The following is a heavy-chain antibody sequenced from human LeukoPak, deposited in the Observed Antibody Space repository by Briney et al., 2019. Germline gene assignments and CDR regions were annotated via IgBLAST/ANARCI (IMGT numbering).Heavy chain of an antibody. V-gene: IGHV1-69*01. CDR1: GGTSSSYA. CDR3: ARGVLRYFDWLLFVPQSPYYFDY. J-gene: IGHJ4*02. Sequence: SVKVSCKASGGTSSSYAISWVRQAPGQGLEWMGGIIPIFGTANYAQKFQGRVTITADESTSTAYMELSSLRSEDTAVYYCARGVLRYFDWLLFVPQSPYYFDYWGQGTLVTVSS. D-gene: IGHD3-9*01. CDR2: IIPIFGTA.